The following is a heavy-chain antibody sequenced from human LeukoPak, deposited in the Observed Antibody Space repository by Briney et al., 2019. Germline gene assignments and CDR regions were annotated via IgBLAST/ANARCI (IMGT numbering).Heavy chain of an antibody. J-gene: IGHJ5*02. Sequence: PGGSLRLSCAASGFTFSRYGMHWVRQAPGKGLEWLAVIWDDGSNEYYTDSVQGRFTLSRDNSKNTLYLKMSSLRVEDTAVYYCARNQGIPATGTGWFDPWGQGTLVTVSS. D-gene: IGHD6-13*01. CDR1: GFTFSRYG. V-gene: IGHV3-33*01. CDR3: ARNQGIPATGTGWFDP. CDR2: IWDDGSNE.